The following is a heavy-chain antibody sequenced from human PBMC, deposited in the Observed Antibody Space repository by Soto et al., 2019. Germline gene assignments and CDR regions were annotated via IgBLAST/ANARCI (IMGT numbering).Heavy chain of an antibody. CDR3: AREYSYHFDP. D-gene: IGHD5-18*01. CDR2: IYPSGST. J-gene: IGHJ5*02. V-gene: IGHV4-4*07. CDR1: GGSISGYH. Sequence: PSETLSLTCTVSGGSISGYHWSWIRQPAGEGLEWIGRIYPSGSTNYNPSLKSRVTMSVDTSKNQFSLKLTSVTAADTAVYYCAREYSYHFDPWGQGTQVTVSS.